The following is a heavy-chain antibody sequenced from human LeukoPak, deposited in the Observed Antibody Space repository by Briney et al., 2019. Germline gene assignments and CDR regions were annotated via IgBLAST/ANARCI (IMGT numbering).Heavy chain of an antibody. J-gene: IGHJ4*02. CDR1: GFTFSSYA. CDR3: ARDYTYSTGGTYYDRFDY. D-gene: IGHD2-15*01. CDR2: ISSNGGST. Sequence: GGSLRLSCAASGFTFSSYAMHWVRQAPGKGLEYVSAISSNGGSTYYANSVKGRFTISRDNSKNTLYLQMGSLRAEDTAVYYCARDYTYSTGGTYYDRFDYWGQGTLVTVSS. V-gene: IGHV3-64*01.